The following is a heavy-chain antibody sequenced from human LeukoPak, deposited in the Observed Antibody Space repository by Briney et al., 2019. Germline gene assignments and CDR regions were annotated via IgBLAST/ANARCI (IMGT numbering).Heavy chain of an antibody. D-gene: IGHD1-26*01. V-gene: IGHV4-30-2*01. CDR1: GGSISSGGYS. Sequence: SETLSLTCAVSGGSISSGGYSWSWIRQPPGKGLEWIGYIYHSGSTYYNPSLKSRVTISVDRSKNQFSLKLSSVTAVDTAVYYCASLSGSYFGIDYWGQGTLVTVSS. J-gene: IGHJ4*02. CDR2: IYHSGST. CDR3: ASLSGSYFGIDY.